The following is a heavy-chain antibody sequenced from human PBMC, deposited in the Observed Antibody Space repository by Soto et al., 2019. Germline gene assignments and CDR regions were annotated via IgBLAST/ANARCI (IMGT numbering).Heavy chain of an antibody. J-gene: IGHJ4*02. Sequence: PSPALSLTCARSGYSVASNNIAWHLLRQSPWRGLEWLGRTYYRSKWYNEYAVSVRSRITINLDTSKNHFYLQLNSVTPEDTAVYYCARGRWSTFDYWGQGAQVTVPS. D-gene: IGHD2-15*01. V-gene: IGHV6-1*01. CDR3: ARGRWSTFDY. CDR1: GYSVASNNIA. CDR2: TYYRSKWYN.